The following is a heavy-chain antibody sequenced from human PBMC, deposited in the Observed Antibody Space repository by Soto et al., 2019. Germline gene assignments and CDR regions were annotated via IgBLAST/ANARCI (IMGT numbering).Heavy chain of an antibody. V-gene: IGHV3-30*04. Sequence: QVQLVESGGGVVQPGRSLRLSCAASGFTFSSYAMHWVRQAPGKGLEWVAVISYDGRNKYYAGSVKGRFTISRDNSKNTLYLQMNSLRGEDTAVYFCARNPGDYLYYYLYGMDVWGQGTTVTVSS. J-gene: IGHJ6*02. D-gene: IGHD4-17*01. CDR3: ARNPGDYLYYYLYGMDV. CDR2: ISYDGRNK. CDR1: GFTFSSYA.